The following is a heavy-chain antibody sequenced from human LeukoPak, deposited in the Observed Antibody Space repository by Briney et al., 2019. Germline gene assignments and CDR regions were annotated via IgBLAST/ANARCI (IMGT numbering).Heavy chain of an antibody. CDR1: GFTVRNNY. D-gene: IGHD3-10*01. CDR3: ATGERMVRGDGVDY. J-gene: IGHJ4*02. CDR2: IYSGGST. Sequence: GGSLRLSCAASGFTVRNNYMSWVRQAPGKALEWVSVIYSGGSTYYADSVKGRFTISRDNSKNTLYLQMNSLRAEDTAVYFCATGERMVRGDGVDYWGQGTLVTVSS. V-gene: IGHV3-66*01.